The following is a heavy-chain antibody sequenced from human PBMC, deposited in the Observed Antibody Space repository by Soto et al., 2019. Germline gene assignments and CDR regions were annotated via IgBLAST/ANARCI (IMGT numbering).Heavy chain of an antibody. CDR1: SVSNAW. V-gene: IGHV3-15*07. Sequence: SVSNAWMNWVRQAPGKGLEWVGRIKSKTDGGTTDYAAPVKGRFTISRDDSKNTLYLQMNSLKTEDTAVYYCTTFLTXXXXGITRCPWGQGTLVTVSS. CDR3: TTFLTXXXXGITRCP. J-gene: IGHJ5*02. CDR2: IKSKTDGGTT. D-gene: IGHD3-16*01.